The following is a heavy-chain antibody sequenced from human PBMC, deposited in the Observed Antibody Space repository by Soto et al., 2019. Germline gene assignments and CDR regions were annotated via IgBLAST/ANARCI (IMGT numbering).Heavy chain of an antibody. Sequence: SETLSLTCAVYGGSFSGYYWSWIRQPPGKGLEWIGEINHSGSSNYNPSLKSRVTISVDTSKNQFSLKLNSVTAADTAVYFCARLEGLATISHYFDFWGPGALVTVSS. J-gene: IGHJ4*02. CDR3: ARLEGLATISHYFDF. V-gene: IGHV4-34*01. CDR2: INHSGSS. D-gene: IGHD3-9*01. CDR1: GGSFSGYY.